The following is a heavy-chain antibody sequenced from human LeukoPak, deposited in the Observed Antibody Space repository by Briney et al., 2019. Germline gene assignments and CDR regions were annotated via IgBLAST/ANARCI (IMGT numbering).Heavy chain of an antibody. CDR2: ISGSGGST. Sequence: PGGSLRLSCAASGFTFSSYAMSWVRQAPGKGLEWVSAISGSGGSTYYADSVKGRFTISRDNSKNTLYLQMNSLRAEDTAVYYCAKDRSSPLRLGEFDYWGQGTLATVSS. CDR1: GFTFSSYA. J-gene: IGHJ4*02. CDR3: AKDRSSPLRLGEFDY. V-gene: IGHV3-23*01. D-gene: IGHD3-16*01.